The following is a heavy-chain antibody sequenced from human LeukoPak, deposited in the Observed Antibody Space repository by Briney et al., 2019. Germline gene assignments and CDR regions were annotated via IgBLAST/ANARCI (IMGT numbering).Heavy chain of an antibody. CDR1: GYTFTGYY. V-gene: IGHV1-2*02. CDR2: INPNSGGT. D-gene: IGHD6-13*01. Sequence: ASVKVSCKASGYTFTGYYLHWVRQAPGQGLDWMGWINPNSGGTTYAQNFKGRVTMTWDTSISTAYMELSRLRSDDTAVYYCARDSATAAAAELDYWGQGTLVTVSS. J-gene: IGHJ4*02. CDR3: ARDSATAAAAELDY.